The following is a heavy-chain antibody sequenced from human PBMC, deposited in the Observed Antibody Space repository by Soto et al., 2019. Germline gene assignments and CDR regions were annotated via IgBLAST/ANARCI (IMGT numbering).Heavy chain of an antibody. V-gene: IGHV3-23*01. CDR1: GFTFSSYA. CDR2: ISGSGGST. Sequence: PGGSLRLSCAASGFTFSSYAMSWVRRAPGKGLEWVSAISGSGGSTYYADSVKGLFTISRDNSKNTLYLQMNSLRAEDTAVYYCAKGYCSSTSCYLFWFDYWGQGTLVTVSS. D-gene: IGHD2-2*01. J-gene: IGHJ4*02. CDR3: AKGYCSSTSCYLFWFDY.